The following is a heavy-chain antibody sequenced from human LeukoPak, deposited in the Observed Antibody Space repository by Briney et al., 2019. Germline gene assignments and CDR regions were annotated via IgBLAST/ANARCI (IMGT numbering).Heavy chain of an antibody. CDR1: GYIFTDYY. Sequence: GASVKVSCKASGYIFTDYYIHWVRQAPGQGLEWMGRINPNSGVTNYAQRFQGRTTMTRDTPITTAYLELSRLRSDDTAVYYCARIVYHENGGYSPDYWGQGTLVTVSS. CDR2: INPNSGVT. D-gene: IGHD3-22*01. CDR3: ARIVYHENGGYSPDY. V-gene: IGHV1-2*06. J-gene: IGHJ4*02.